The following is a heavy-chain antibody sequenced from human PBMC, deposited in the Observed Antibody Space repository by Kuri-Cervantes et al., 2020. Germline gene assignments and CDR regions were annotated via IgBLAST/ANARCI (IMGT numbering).Heavy chain of an antibody. D-gene: IGHD3-16*01. Sequence: GGSLRLSCAASGFTFSSYSMNWVRQAPGKGLEWVSSISSSSSYIYYADSVKGRFTISRDNSKNTLYLQMNSLRAEDTAVYYCATPGGRGYAIDWYFDLWGRGTLVTVSS. CDR3: ATPGGRGYAIDWYFDL. V-gene: IGHV3-21*04. CDR1: GFTFSSYS. J-gene: IGHJ2*01. CDR2: ISSSSSYI.